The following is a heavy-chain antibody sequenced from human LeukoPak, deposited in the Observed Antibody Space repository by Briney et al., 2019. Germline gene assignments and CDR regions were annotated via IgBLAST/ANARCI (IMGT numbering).Heavy chain of an antibody. J-gene: IGHJ4*02. CDR3: ARDRDWAFDY. CDR1: GFTLSSYW. V-gene: IGHV3-7*05. D-gene: IGHD3-9*01. Sequence: GGSLRLSCAASGFTLSSYWMSWVRQAPGKGLEWVANIKQDGSEKYYVDSVKGRFTISRDNAKNSLYLQMNSLRDEDTAVYYCARDRDWAFDYWGQGTLITVSS. CDR2: IKQDGSEK.